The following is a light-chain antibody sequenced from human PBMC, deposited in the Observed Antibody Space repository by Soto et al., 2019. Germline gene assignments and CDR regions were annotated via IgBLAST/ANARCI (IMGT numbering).Light chain of an antibody. V-gene: IGKV1-5*01. J-gene: IGKJ2*03. CDR1: QTISSW. CDR2: DAS. CDR3: QQYKSYSNS. Sequence: DIQMTQSPSTLSASVGERVTITCRASQTISSWLAWYQQKPGIAPKLLIYDASTLKSGVPSRFSSSGSDTEFTLTISSLQPDDFATYYCQQYKSYSNSFGQGTKLEIK.